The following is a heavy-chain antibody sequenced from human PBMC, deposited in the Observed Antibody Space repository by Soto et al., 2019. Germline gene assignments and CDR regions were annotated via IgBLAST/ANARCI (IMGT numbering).Heavy chain of an antibody. V-gene: IGHV4-61*08. CDR1: VGSISSAGYY. CDR2: IYYSGST. J-gene: IGHJ6*02. D-gene: IGHD1-26*01. CDR3: ARGWWEREGYVMDV. Sequence: LQTLSLTCTVSVGSISSAGYYSIRIRQPPGKELQYIGYIYYSGSTNYNPSLKSRVTISDDTSTNQFSLTLSSVTAADTAVYYCARGWWEREGYVMDVWGQGTTVTVS.